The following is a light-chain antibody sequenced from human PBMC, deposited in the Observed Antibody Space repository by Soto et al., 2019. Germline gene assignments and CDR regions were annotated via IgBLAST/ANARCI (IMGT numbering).Light chain of an antibody. CDR1: SNDVGGYGY. J-gene: IGLJ3*02. V-gene: IGLV2-14*01. CDR3: SSYSPSSLL. Sequence: QSALTQPASVSGSPGETITISCTGTSNDVGGYGYVSWYRQYAGKAPTLMVSEVSYRPSGVSARFSGSKSGTTAFLTISGFQTEDEGHYYCSSYSPSSLLFGGGTKLTVL. CDR2: EVS.